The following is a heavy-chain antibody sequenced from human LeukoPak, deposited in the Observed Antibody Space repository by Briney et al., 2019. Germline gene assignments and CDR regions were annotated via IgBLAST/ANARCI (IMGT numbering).Heavy chain of an antibody. J-gene: IGHJ4*02. V-gene: IGHV3-48*03. Sequence: GGSLRPACAASGFTFSSYELNWVRQAPGKGLEWVSDISSSGSTIYYADSVKGRFTISRDNAKNSLYLQMNSLRAEDTAVYYCARDLYGSGSYYRWDYWGQGTLVTVSS. CDR2: ISSSGSTI. CDR3: ARDLYGSGSYYRWDY. D-gene: IGHD3-10*01. CDR1: GFTFSSYE.